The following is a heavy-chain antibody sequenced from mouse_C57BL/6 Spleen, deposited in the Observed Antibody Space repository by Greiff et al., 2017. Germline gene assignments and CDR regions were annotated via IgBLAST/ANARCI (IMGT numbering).Heavy chain of an antibody. D-gene: IGHD1-1*01. CDR1: GFSLTSYG. CDR2: IWSGGST. CDR3: ARNEDYGSSYVFDY. J-gene: IGHJ2*01. Sequence: VQLVESGPGLVQPSQSLSITCTVSGFSLTSYGVHWVRQSPGKGLEWLGVIWSGGSTDYNAAFISRLSISKDNSKSQVFFKMNSLQADDTAIYYCARNEDYGSSYVFDYWGQGTTLTVSS. V-gene: IGHV2-2*01.